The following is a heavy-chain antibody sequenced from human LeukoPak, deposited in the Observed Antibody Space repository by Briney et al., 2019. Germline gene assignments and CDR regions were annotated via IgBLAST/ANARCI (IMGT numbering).Heavy chain of an antibody. V-gene: IGHV3-30*18. CDR1: GFTFSSYG. J-gene: IGHJ4*02. Sequence: GRSLRLSCAASGFTFSSYGMHWVRQAPGKGLEWVAVISYDGSNKYYADSVKGRFTISRDKSKNTLYLQMNSLRAEDTAVYYCAKDGFDYWGQGNLVTVS. CDR3: AKDGFDY. CDR2: ISYDGSNK.